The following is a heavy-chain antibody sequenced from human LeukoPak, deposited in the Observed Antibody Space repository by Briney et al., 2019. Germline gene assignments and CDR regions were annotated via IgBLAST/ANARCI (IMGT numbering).Heavy chain of an antibody. CDR2: IRSKAYGGTT. CDR3: TRVGIAVAATGYYYMDV. Sequence: PGRSLRLSCTASGFTFSDYAMSWVRQAPGKGLEWVGFIRSKAYGGTTEYAASVKGRFTISRDDSKSIAYLQMNSLKTEDTAVYYCTRVGIAVAATGYYYMDVWGKGTTVTVSS. D-gene: IGHD6-19*01. CDR1: GFTFSDYA. J-gene: IGHJ6*03. V-gene: IGHV3-49*04.